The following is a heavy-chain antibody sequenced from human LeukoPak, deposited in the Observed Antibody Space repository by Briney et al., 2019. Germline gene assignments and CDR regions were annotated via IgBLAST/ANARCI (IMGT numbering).Heavy chain of an antibody. CDR2: ISSSSSYI. D-gene: IGHD2-15*01. CDR1: GFTFSSYS. Sequence: GGSLRLSCAASGFTFSSYSMNWVRQAPGKGLEWVSSISSSSSYIYYADSVKGRFTISRGNAKNSLYLQMNSLRAEDTAVYYCARDPMGAAVVAAALTPWFDPWGQGTLVTVSS. J-gene: IGHJ5*02. V-gene: IGHV3-21*01. CDR3: ARDPMGAAVVAAALTPWFDP.